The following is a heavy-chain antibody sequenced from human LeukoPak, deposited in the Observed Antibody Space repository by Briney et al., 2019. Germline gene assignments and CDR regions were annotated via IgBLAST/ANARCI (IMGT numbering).Heavy chain of an antibody. V-gene: IGHV4-61*02. D-gene: IGHD3-3*01. CDR2: IYTSGST. CDR3: ARTGRPYDFWSGYDFDY. J-gene: IGHJ4*02. CDR1: GGSISSGSYY. Sequence: SQTLSLTCTVSGGSISSGSYYWSWIRQPAGKGLEWIGRIYTSGSTNYNPPLKSRVTISVDTSKNQFSLKLSSVTAADTAVYYCARTGRPYDFWSGYDFDYWGQGTLVTVSS.